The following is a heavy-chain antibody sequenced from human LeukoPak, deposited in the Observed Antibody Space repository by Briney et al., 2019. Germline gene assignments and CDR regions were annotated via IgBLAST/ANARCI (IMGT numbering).Heavy chain of an antibody. D-gene: IGHD5-24*01. Sequence: GESLKISCKGSGFSFTSYWIGWVRQMPGKGLEWMGIIYPGDSDTRYSPSFQGQVTISADKSISTAYLQWSSLKASDTAMYYCARMETINSKLFDYWGQGTLATVSS. V-gene: IGHV5-51*01. J-gene: IGHJ4*02. CDR2: IYPGDSDT. CDR3: ARMETINSKLFDY. CDR1: GFSFTSYW.